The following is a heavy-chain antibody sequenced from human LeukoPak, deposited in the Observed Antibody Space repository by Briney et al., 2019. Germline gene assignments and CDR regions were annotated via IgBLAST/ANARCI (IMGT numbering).Heavy chain of an antibody. CDR3: ARLKMIVVLGYYYMDV. Sequence: KPSETLSLTCTVSGGSISSSDYYWGWIRQPPGTGLEWIGSIYYSGSTDYDPSLKSRVTISVDTSKNQFSLKLTSVTAADAAVYYCARLKMIVVLGYYYMDVWGKGTTVTVTS. J-gene: IGHJ6*03. D-gene: IGHD3-22*01. CDR1: GGSISSSDYY. V-gene: IGHV4-39*01. CDR2: IYYSGST.